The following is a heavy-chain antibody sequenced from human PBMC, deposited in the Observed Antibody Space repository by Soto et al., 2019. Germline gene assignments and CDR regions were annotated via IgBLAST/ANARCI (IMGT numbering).Heavy chain of an antibody. Sequence: PSETLSLTXTVSGGSISSYYWSWIRQPAGKGLEWIGRIYTSGSTNYNPSLKSRVTMSVDTSKNQFSLKLSSVTAADTAVYYCARDRFLEWLLTPSGYYYGMDVWGQGTTVTVSS. CDR2: IYTSGST. D-gene: IGHD3-3*01. CDR3: ARDRFLEWLLTPSGYYYGMDV. J-gene: IGHJ6*02. CDR1: GGSISSYY. V-gene: IGHV4-4*07.